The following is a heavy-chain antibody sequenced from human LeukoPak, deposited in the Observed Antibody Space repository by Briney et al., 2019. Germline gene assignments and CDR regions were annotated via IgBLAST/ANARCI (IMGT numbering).Heavy chain of an antibody. Sequence: GSPVKVSCKASGGTFSSYAISWVRQAPGQGLEWMGRIIPILGIANYAQKFQGRVTITADKSTSTAYMELSSLRSEDTAVYYCASGDSSSWQTLDYWGQGTLVTVSS. V-gene: IGHV1-69*04. D-gene: IGHD6-13*01. CDR3: ASGDSSSWQTLDY. CDR2: IIPILGIA. J-gene: IGHJ4*02. CDR1: GGTFSSYA.